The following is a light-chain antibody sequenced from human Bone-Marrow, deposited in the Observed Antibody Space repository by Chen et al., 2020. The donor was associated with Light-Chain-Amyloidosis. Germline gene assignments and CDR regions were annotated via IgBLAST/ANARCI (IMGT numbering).Light chain of an antibody. CDR2: DDK. J-gene: IGLJ2*01. Sequence: SYELTQPPSVSVSPGQTARLTCAGDALPTKYAYWYQQKSGQAPVLVIYDDKKRPSGIPERFSGSSSGTMATLIISGAQVEDEADYYCYSKQSSGNHRVCGGGTKLTVL. V-gene: IGLV3-10*01. CDR1: ALPTKY. CDR3: YSKQSSGNHRV.